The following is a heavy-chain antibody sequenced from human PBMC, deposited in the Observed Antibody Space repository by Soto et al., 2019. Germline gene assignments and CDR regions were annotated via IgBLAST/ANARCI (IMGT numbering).Heavy chain of an antibody. CDR2: ISSSSSYI. V-gene: IGHV3-21*01. CDR3: ANTPLTAMVGWFDP. CDR1: GFTFSSYS. J-gene: IGHJ5*02. D-gene: IGHD5-18*01. Sequence: EVQLVESGGGLVKPGGSLRLSCAASGFTFSSYSMNWVRQAPGKGLEWVSSISSSSSYIYYADSVKGRFTISRDNAKNSLYLQMNSLRAADTAVYYCANTPLTAMVGWFDPSGQGTLVTVSS.